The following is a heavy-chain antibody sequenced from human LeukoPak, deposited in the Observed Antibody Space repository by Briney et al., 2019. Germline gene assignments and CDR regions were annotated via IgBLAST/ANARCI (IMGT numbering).Heavy chain of an antibody. CDR1: GGSFSGYY. V-gene: IGHV4-34*01. CDR2: INHSGST. CDR3: ARKENAYYYFDY. Sequence: SETLSLTCAVYGGSFSGYYWSWIRQPPGKGLEWIGEINHSGSTNYNLSLKSRVTISVDTSKNQFSLKLSSVTAVDTAVYYCARKENAYYYFDYWGQGTLVTVSS. D-gene: IGHD3-16*01. J-gene: IGHJ4*02.